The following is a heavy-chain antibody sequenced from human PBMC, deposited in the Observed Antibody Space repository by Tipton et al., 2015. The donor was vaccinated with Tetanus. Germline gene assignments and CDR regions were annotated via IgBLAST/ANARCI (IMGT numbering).Heavy chain of an antibody. CDR3: ARGGDYYDSSGYYLDAFDI. V-gene: IGHV5-51*01. CDR1: GYSFTSYW. Sequence: VQLVQSGAEVKKPGESLKISCKGSGYSFTSYWIGWVRQMPGQGLEWMGIIYPGDSDTRYSPSFQGQVTISADKSISTAYLQWSSLKASDTAMYYCARGGDYYDSSGYYLDAFDIWGQGTMVTVSS. J-gene: IGHJ3*02. D-gene: IGHD3-22*01. CDR2: IYPGDSDT.